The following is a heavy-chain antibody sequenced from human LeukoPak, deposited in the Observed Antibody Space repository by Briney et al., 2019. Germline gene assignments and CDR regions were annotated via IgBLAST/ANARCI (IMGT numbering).Heavy chain of an antibody. V-gene: IGHV1-2*02. D-gene: IGHD2-15*01. CDR2: INPNSDGR. CDR3: ARTPMGGHFYMDV. CDR1: GYSFSDYY. J-gene: IGHJ6*03. Sequence: ASVKVSCKASGYSFSDYYIHWVRQAPGQGLEWMGWINPNSDGRNYAQKFQGRVTMTWDTSISTAYMALSSLASDDTAVFFCARTPMGGHFYMDVWGEGTAVTVSS.